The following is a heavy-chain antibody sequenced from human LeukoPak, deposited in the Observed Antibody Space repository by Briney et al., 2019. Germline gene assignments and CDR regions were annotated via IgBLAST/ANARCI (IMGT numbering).Heavy chain of an antibody. CDR2: VSGSNSAT. D-gene: IGHD4-11*01. J-gene: IGHJ6*03. V-gene: IGHV3-48*01. CDR1: GFTFSSYS. Sequence: GGSLRLSCAASGFTFSSYSMNWVRQAPGKGLEWVSYVSGSNSATYYADSVRGRFTISRDNAKNSLYLQMNSLRAEDTAVYYCASSNYYYYYMDVWGKGTTVTVSS. CDR3: ASSNYYYYYMDV.